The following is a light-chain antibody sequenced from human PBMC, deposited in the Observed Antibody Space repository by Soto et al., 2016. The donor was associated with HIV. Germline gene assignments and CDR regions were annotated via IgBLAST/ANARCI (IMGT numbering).Light chain of an antibody. V-gene: IGKV1-5*03. J-gene: IGKJ1*01. Sequence: DIQMTQSPSTLSASVGDRVTITCRASQRISSWLAWYQQKSGKAPKLLIYKASSLESGVPSRFRGSGSGTGFTLNISSLQPDDFATYYCQQYQTYSWTFGQGTKVEIK. CDR2: KAS. CDR1: QRISSW. CDR3: QQYQTYSWT.